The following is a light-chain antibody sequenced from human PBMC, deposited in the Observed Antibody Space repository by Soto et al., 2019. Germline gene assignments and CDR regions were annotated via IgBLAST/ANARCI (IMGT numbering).Light chain of an antibody. J-gene: IGLJ2*01. CDR3: LLYYGGAQV. V-gene: IGLV7-43*01. CDR1: TGAVTSGYY. Sequence: QTVVTQEPSLTVSPGGTVTLTCASSTGAVTSGYYPNWFQQKPGQALRALIYSTGNKHSWTPARFSGSLLGGKAALTLSGVQPEDEAEYYCLLYYGGAQVFGGGTKLTVL. CDR2: STG.